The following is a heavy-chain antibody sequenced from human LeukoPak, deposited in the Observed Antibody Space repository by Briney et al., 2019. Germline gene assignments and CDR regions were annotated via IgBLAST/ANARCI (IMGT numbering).Heavy chain of an antibody. V-gene: IGHV4-34*01. D-gene: IGHD6-6*01. CDR1: GGSFSGYY. J-gene: IGHJ4*02. CDR2: INHSGST. Sequence: KPSETLSLTCAVYGGSFSGYYWSWIRQPPGKGLEWIGEINHSGSTNYNPSLKSRVTISVDTSKNQFSLKLSSVTAADTAVCYCARYSSSQYYFDYWGQGTLVTVSS. CDR3: ARYSSSQYYFDY.